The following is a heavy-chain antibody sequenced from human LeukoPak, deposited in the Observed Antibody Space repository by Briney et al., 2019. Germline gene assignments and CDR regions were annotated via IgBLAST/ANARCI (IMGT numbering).Heavy chain of an antibody. Sequence: GGSLRLSCAASGFTFSRYWMNWVRQAPGKGLEWVANIKQDGNEKYYVDSVKGRFSISRDNAKNSLYLQMDSLRAEDTAVNYCAKEGAYPIVTYDSWGQGALVTVSS. D-gene: IGHD4-11*01. CDR2: IKQDGNEK. J-gene: IGHJ5*01. CDR1: GFTFSRYW. V-gene: IGHV3-7*01. CDR3: AKEGAYPIVTYDS.